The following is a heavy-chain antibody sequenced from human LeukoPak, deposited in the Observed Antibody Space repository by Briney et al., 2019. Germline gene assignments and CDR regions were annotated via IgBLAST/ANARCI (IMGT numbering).Heavy chain of an antibody. CDR2: IYYSGNT. Sequence: PSETLSLTCSVSGGSISSSSDYWGWVRQPPGKGLEWIGSIYYSGNTYYNPSLKSRVTISVDTSKNQLSLKLSSVTAADTAVYYCARSPSYYYADYWGQGTLVTVSS. D-gene: IGHD3-10*01. CDR1: GGSISSSSDY. V-gene: IGHV4-39*07. CDR3: ARSPSYYYADY. J-gene: IGHJ4*02.